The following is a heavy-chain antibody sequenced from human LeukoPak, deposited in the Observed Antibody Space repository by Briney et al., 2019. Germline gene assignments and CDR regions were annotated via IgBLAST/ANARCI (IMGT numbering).Heavy chain of an antibody. Sequence: GGSLRLSGAASGFTFSSYAMHWVRQAPGTGLEWVAVISYDGSNKYYADSVKGRFTISRDNSKNTLYLQMNSLRAEDTAVYYCARDSGPYGSGSQAYYYYGMDVWGKGTTVTVSS. CDR3: ARDSGPYGSGSQAYYYYGMDV. J-gene: IGHJ6*04. CDR1: GFTFSSYA. CDR2: ISYDGSNK. D-gene: IGHD3-10*01. V-gene: IGHV3-30*04.